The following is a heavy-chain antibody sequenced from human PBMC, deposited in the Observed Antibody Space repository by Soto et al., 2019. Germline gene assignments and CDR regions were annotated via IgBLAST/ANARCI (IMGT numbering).Heavy chain of an antibody. CDR2: VYYSGST. Sequence: TSETLSLTCTISGGSISNYYWTWIRQTPGKGLEWIGYVYYSGSTNYNPSLKSRVTISEDTSKSQFSLKVNSMTAADTAVYYCARYRREAVAGYTLDNWGQGILVTVSS. CDR3: ARYRREAVAGYTLDN. J-gene: IGHJ4*02. CDR1: GGSISNYY. V-gene: IGHV4-59*01. D-gene: IGHD6-13*01.